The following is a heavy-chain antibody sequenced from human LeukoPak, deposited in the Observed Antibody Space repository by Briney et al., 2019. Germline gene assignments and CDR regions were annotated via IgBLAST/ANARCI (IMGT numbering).Heavy chain of an antibody. D-gene: IGHD3-10*01. CDR1: GFNFDTYS. CDR3: ARGLKGSYYGAY. Sequence: GGSLRLSCAASGFNFDTYSMTWVRQAPGKGLEWVSYISSSGSTIYYADSVKGRFTISRDNAKNSLYLQMSSLRAEDTAVYYCARGLKGSYYGAYWGQGTLVTVSS. CDR2: ISSSGSTI. V-gene: IGHV3-48*04. J-gene: IGHJ4*02.